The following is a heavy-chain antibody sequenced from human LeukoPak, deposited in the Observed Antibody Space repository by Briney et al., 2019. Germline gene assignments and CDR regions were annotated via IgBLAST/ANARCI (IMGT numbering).Heavy chain of an antibody. CDR1: GGSITNYY. V-gene: IGHV4-59*01. J-gene: IGHJ4*02. D-gene: IGHD5-18*01. Sequence: SETLSLTCTVSGGSITNYYWSWIRQPPGKGLEYVGYIYYSGNTNYNPSLNSRVAISVDTSKKQLSLKLNSLTAADTAVYYCARGPGSPSGDNYGRPLDYWGQGILVTVSS. CDR3: ARGPGSPSGDNYGRPLDY. CDR2: IYYSGNT.